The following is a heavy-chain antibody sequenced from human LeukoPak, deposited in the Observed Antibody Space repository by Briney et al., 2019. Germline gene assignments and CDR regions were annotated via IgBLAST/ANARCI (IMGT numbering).Heavy chain of an antibody. D-gene: IGHD3-10*01. CDR2: ISAYNGNT. CDR3: ARDLDGSGSYYTDY. Sequence: ASVKVSCKASAYTFSNYGFNWVRQAPGQWLEWMGWISAYNGNTKYAQKLQGRFTMSTDTSTSTAYMELRSLTSDDTAVYYCARDLDGSGSYYTDYWGQGTLVTVSS. J-gene: IGHJ4*02. V-gene: IGHV1-18*01. CDR1: AYTFSNYG.